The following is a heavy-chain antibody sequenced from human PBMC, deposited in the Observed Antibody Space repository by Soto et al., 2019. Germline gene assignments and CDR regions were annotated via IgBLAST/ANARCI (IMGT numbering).Heavy chain of an antibody. CDR1: GYTFTSYG. D-gene: IGHD2-21*02. CDR3: ASSYCGGDCSVFYYYYGMDV. J-gene: IGHJ6*02. CDR2: ISAYNGNT. V-gene: IGHV1-18*01. Sequence: QVQLVQSGAEVKKPGASVKVSCKASGYTFTSYGISWVRQAPGQGLEWMGWISAYNGNTNYAQKRQGRVTMTTDTSTSTAYLELRSLRSDDTAVYYCASSYCGGDCSVFYYYYGMDVWGQGTTVTVSS.